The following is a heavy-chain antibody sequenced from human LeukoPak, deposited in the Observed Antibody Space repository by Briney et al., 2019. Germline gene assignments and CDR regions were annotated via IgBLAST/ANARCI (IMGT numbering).Heavy chain of an antibody. D-gene: IGHD4-17*01. Sequence: SETLSLTCTVSGYSITSAYYWGWIRQPPGKGLEWIGSIYYSGSTYYNPSLKSRVTISVDTSKNQFSLKLSSVTAADTAVYYCAREKYGDYVNYFDYWGQGTLVTVSS. CDR1: GYSITSAYY. V-gene: IGHV4-38-2*02. CDR2: IYYSGST. J-gene: IGHJ4*02. CDR3: AREKYGDYVNYFDY.